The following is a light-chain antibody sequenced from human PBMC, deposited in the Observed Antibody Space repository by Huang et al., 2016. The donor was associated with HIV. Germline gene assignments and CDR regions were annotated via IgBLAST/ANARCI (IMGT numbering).Light chain of an antibody. V-gene: IGKV3-20*01. CDR1: QSFSSNY. CDR2: GAS. CDR3: QQYGSSVVT. J-gene: IGKJ1*01. Sequence: EIVLTQSPGTLFLSPGERATLSCRASQSFSSNYLAWYQQKPGQAPRRLISGASSSATGIPDRFSGSGSGTDFTLIISRLEPEDFAVYYCQQYGSSVVTFGQGTKVEVK.